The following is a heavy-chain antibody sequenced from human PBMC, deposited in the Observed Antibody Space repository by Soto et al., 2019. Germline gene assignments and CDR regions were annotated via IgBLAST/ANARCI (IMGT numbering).Heavy chain of an antibody. CDR3: ASPRKDTANDSSGYHDYWYFDL. V-gene: IGHV4-31*03. J-gene: IGHJ2*01. CDR2: IYYSGST. Sequence: SETLSLTCTVSGGSISSGGYYWSWIRPHPGKGLEWIGYIYYSGSTYYNPSLKSRVTISVDTSKNQFSLKLSSVTAADTAVYYCASPRKDTANDSSGYHDYWYFDLWGRGTLVT. D-gene: IGHD3-22*01. CDR1: GGSISSGGYY.